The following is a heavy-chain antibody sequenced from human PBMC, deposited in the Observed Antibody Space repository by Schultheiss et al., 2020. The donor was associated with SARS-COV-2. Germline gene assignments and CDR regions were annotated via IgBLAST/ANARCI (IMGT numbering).Heavy chain of an antibody. CDR1: GFTFSSYS. J-gene: IGHJ4*02. Sequence: GGSLRLSCAASGFTFSSYSMNWVRQAPGKWLEWVAVISYDGSNKYYADSVKGRFTISRDNSKNTLYLQMNSLRAEDTAVYYCARGGAAEFDYWGQGTLVTVSS. CDR3: ARGGAAEFDY. D-gene: IGHD6-13*01. CDR2: ISYDGSNK. V-gene: IGHV3-30*03.